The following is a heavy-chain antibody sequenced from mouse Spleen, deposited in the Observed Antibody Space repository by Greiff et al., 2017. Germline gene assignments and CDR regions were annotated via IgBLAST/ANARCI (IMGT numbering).Heavy chain of an antibody. D-gene: IGHD1-1*01. V-gene: IGHV5-17*01. Sequence: EVKLVESGGGLVKPGGSLKLSCAASGFTFSDYGMHWVRQAPEKGLEWVAYISSGSSTIYYADTVKGRFTISRDNAKNTLFLQMTSLRSEDTAMYYCAKDYGSSYKSYFDYWGQGTTLTVSS. CDR1: GFTFSDYG. CDR3: AKDYGSSYKSYFDY. CDR2: ISSGSSTI. J-gene: IGHJ2*01.